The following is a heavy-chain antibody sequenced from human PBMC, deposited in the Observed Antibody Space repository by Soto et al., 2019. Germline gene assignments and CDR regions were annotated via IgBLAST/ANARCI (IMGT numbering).Heavy chain of an antibody. CDR3: ARDGGSYSSHY. CDR1: GVSIGTVVHY. D-gene: IGHD1-26*01. V-gene: IGHV4-31*03. Sequence: SDTLSLTCSFSGVSIGTVVHYLPWIRQPPGKGLEWIGSIYHTGSTYYSKSLRSRLTMSVDTSKSQFSLRLSSVTAEDTAVYYCARDGGSYSSHYWGQGTLVTVSS. J-gene: IGHJ4*02. CDR2: IYHTGST.